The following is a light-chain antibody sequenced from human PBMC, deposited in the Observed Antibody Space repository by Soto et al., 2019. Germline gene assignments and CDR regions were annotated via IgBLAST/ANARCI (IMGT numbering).Light chain of an antibody. CDR3: CSYAGSPRFV. CDR2: DVS. CDR1: SSDVGRYNY. Sequence: QSALTQPRSVSGSPGQSVTISCTGTSSDVGRYNYVSWYQHHPGTAPKVMIYDVSERPSGVPDRFSGSKSGNTASLTISGLQAEDEADYYCCSYAGSPRFVFGTGTKPTVL. J-gene: IGLJ1*01. V-gene: IGLV2-11*01.